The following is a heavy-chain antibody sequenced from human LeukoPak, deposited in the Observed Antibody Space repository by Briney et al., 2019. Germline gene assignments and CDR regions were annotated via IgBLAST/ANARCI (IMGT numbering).Heavy chain of an antibody. V-gene: IGHV3-23*01. D-gene: IGHD5/OR15-5a*01. J-gene: IGHJ4*02. CDR3: AKKVGLVSAPLYYFDV. CDR1: GFTFSSYA. Sequence: GGSMRLSCAASGFTFSSYAMSWVRQAPGKGLEWVSAISGPAGSWDYADSVKGRFTISRDNSKNTLFLQMNSLRAEDTAIYYCAKKVGLVSAPLYYFDVWGQGTLVTVSS. CDR2: ISGPAGSW.